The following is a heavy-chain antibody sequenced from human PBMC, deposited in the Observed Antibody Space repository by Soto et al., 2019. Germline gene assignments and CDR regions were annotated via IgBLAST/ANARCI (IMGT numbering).Heavy chain of an antibody. Sequence: SETLSLTCTVSGGSINNYYWSWIRQPPGKGLEWIGEIYHSGSTNYNPSLKSRVTISVDKSKNQFSLKLSSVTAADTAVYYCAREVILLWFGELLDAFDIWGQGTMVTVSS. J-gene: IGHJ3*02. V-gene: IGHV4-59*12. D-gene: IGHD3-10*01. CDR3: AREVILLWFGELLDAFDI. CDR1: GGSINNYY. CDR2: IYHSGST.